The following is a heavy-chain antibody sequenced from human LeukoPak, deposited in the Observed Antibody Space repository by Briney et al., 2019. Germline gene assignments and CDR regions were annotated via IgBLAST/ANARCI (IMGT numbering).Heavy chain of an antibody. CDR2: IFGGATGA. CDR3: AKDSREVQELDY. D-gene: IGHD1-26*01. V-gene: IGHV3-74*01. CDR1: GFTIGNRW. J-gene: IGHJ4*02. Sequence: PGGSLRLSCTASGFTIGNRWMHWVRQAPGRGLVWVARIFGGATGASYADSVKGRFSISRDNAKNTLYLEINNLRVEDTAVYYCAKDSREVQELDYWGQGTLVTVSS.